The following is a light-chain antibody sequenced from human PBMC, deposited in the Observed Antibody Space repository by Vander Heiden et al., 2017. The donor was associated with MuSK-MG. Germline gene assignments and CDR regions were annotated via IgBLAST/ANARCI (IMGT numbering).Light chain of an antibody. J-gene: IGLJ2*01. CDR3: QVSDSSGDHCV. V-gene: IGLV3-21*02. Sequence: SYVLSQPPSVAVAPGQTASINCGGNNIGSKAVHWYQERPGQDPVLVVVDDSDRPSGIPERFSGYNAGKTATPKTSRVEAGEEADDFWQVSDSSGDHCVFGGGTKITVL. CDR2: DDS. CDR1: NIGSKA.